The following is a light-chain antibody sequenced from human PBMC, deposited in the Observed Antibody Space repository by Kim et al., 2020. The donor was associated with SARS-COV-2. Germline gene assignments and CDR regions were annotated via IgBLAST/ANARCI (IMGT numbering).Light chain of an antibody. CDR2: TTS. CDR1: QGISSY. Sequence: IQLTQSPSSLSASVGDRVTITCRASQGISSYLAWYQQKPGKAPKLLIYTTSTLQSGVPSRFSGSGSGTDFTLTIRSLQPEDFATYYCQQLYRYPITFGQGTRLEIK. J-gene: IGKJ5*01. CDR3: QQLYRYPIT. V-gene: IGKV1-9*01.